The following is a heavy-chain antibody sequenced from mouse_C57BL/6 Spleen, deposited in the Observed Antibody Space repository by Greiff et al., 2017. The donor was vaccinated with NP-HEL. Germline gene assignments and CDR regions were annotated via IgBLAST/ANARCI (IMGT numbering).Heavy chain of an antibody. CDR3: ASDYYGSSYGY. CDR2: LYPGDGDT. J-gene: IGHJ2*01. V-gene: IGHV1-82*01. Sequence: VQLQQSGPELVKPGASVKISCKASGYAFSSSWMNWVKQRPGKGLEWIGRLYPGDGDTNYNGKFKGKATLTADKSSSTAYMQLSSLTSEDSAVYSCASDYYGSSYGYWGQGTTLTVSS. CDR1: GYAFSSSW. D-gene: IGHD1-1*01.